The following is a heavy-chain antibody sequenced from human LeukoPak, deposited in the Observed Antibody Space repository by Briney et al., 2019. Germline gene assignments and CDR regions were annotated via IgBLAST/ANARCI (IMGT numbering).Heavy chain of an antibody. CDR1: GGSISSYY. D-gene: IGHD2-2*01. V-gene: IGHV4-4*07. J-gene: IGHJ4*02. CDR3: AREEHGTRSDY. Sequence: SETLSLTCIVSGGSISSYYWSWIRQPAGKGLEWIGRINTSGSTNYNPSLRSRVITSVDTSKNQFSLKLSSVTAADTAVYYCAREEHGTRSDYWGQGTLVTVSS. CDR2: INTSGST.